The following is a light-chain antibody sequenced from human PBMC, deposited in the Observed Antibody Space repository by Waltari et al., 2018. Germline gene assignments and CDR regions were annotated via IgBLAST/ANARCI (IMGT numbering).Light chain of an antibody. CDR1: ISDFGTYKL. J-gene: IGLJ2*01. CDR3: CTYVGRTTFHVT. V-gene: IGLV2-23*02. CDR2: EDN. Sequence: QSALTKPASVSGSPGQSITIPRTGTISDFGTYKLVSLYQQHPGKAPKPIIYEDNKRPSGVSDRLSGSKSGNTASLTISGLQAEDEADYYCCTYVGRTTFHVTFGGGTKLTVL.